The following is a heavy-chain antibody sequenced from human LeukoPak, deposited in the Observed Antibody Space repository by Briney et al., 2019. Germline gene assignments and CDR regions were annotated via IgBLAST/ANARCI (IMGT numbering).Heavy chain of an antibody. CDR2: ISSSGSII. D-gene: IGHD3-22*01. V-gene: IGHV3-48*03. Sequence: GGSLRLSCAASGFTFSSYEMDWVRQAPGKGLEWVSYISSSGSIIYYADSVKGRFTISRDNAKNSLYLQMNSLRAEDTAVYYCAPEYYYDSSGYYGSYWGQGTLVTVSS. CDR3: APEYYYDSSGYYGSY. J-gene: IGHJ4*02. CDR1: GFTFSSYE.